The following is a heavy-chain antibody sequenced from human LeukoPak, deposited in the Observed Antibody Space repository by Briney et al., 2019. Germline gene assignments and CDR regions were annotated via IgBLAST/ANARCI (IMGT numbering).Heavy chain of an antibody. V-gene: IGHV3-23*01. D-gene: IGHD4-23*01. CDR2: ISGSGSTT. Sequence: GGSLRLSCAASGFTFSNYAMTWVRQAPGEGLEWVSDISGSGSTTYYVDSVKGRFTISRDNSKNTLYLQVDSLRAEDTALYYCAKHGRFTGGNSEIDYWGRGILVTVS. J-gene: IGHJ4*02. CDR1: GFTFSNYA. CDR3: AKHGRFTGGNSEIDY.